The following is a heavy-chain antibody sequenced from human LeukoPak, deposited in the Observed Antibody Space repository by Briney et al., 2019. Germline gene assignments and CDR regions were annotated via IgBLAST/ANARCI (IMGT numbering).Heavy chain of an antibody. D-gene: IGHD3-16*01. CDR3: ANHELGDLRDY. Sequence: GGSLRLSCSASGFTFSRYAMHWVRQAPGKGLEYVSAIRSNGGSTYYADSVKGRFTISRDNSNNTLYLQMNSLRAEDTAVYYCANHELGDLRDYWGQGTLVTVSS. V-gene: IGHV3-64*04. J-gene: IGHJ4*02. CDR2: IRSNGGST. CDR1: GFTFSRYA.